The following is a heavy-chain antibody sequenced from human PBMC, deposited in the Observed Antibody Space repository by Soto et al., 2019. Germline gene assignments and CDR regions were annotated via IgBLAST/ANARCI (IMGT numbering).Heavy chain of an antibody. Sequence: QVQLVESGGGVFQPGRSLRLSCAASGFSFSDYAMDWVRQAPGEGLEWVAVIAYDGRNKYYADSVKGRFTISRDNSKNTLYLQMDSLRAEDTAVYYCARAQGIYTYGNSADYWGQGTLVTVCS. CDR1: GFSFSDYA. V-gene: IGHV3-30*04. J-gene: IGHJ4*02. CDR2: IAYDGRNK. CDR3: ARAQGIYTYGNSADY. D-gene: IGHD5-18*01.